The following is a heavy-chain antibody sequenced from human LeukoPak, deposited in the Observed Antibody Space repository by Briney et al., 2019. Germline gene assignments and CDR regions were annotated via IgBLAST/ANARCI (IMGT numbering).Heavy chain of an antibody. CDR3: ARLSPYYYDSSRPELSDAFDI. D-gene: IGHD3-22*01. V-gene: IGHV4-39*07. CDR2: VNHSGST. J-gene: IGHJ3*02. CDR1: GGSISSSSYY. Sequence: KSSETLSLTCTVSGGSISSSSYYWGWIRQPPGKGLEWIGEVNHSGSTKYNRCLKSRVTISVDTSKNQFSLQLSSVTGTDTAVYYCARLSPYYYDSSRPELSDAFDIWGQGTMVTVSS.